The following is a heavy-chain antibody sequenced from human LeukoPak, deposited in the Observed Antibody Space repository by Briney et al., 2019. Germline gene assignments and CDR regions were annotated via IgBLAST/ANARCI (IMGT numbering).Heavy chain of an antibody. D-gene: IGHD1-26*01. CDR3: ARVYSGSYEYAFDI. CDR1: GFTFSSYA. V-gene: IGHV3-23*01. CDR2: ISRSGSST. Sequence: GGSLRLSCAASGFTFSSYAMSWVRQARGKGLGWVSAISRSGSSTYYADSVKGRFTISRDNSKNTLYLQMNSLRAEDTAVYYCARVYSGSYEYAFDIWGQGTMVTVSS. J-gene: IGHJ3*02.